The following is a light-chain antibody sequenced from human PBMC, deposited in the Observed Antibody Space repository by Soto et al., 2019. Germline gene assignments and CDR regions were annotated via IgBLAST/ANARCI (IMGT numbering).Light chain of an antibody. Sequence: DIQMTQSPSTLSSSVGDRVTITCRASQSINSWLAWYQQKPGKAPNLLIYDASNLESGVPSRFSGSGSGTDVTLTITILQPGDYASYYCQQYLALWTFCQGTKVEIK. CDR2: DAS. V-gene: IGKV1-5*01. CDR1: QSINSW. CDR3: QQYLALWT. J-gene: IGKJ1*01.